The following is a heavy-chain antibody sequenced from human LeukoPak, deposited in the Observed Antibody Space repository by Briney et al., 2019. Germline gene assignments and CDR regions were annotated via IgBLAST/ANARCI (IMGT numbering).Heavy chain of an antibody. D-gene: IGHD3-22*01. J-gene: IGHJ3*02. CDR2: IYYSGST. CDR3: ARSRITFDSCGYGDVFDI. V-gene: IGHV4-59*13. Sequence: SETLSLTCTVSGGSISSYYWSWIRQPPGKGLEWIGYIYYSGSTNYNPSLKSRVTISVNTSKSQFSLKLNSATAADTAVYYCARSRITFDSCGYGDVFDIWGQGTMVTVSS. CDR1: GGSISSYY.